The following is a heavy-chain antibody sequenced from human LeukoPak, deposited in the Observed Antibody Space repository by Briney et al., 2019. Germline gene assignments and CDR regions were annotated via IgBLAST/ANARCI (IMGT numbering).Heavy chain of an antibody. V-gene: IGHV3-11*01. CDR3: ARESCSSSRCYAEGAFDI. D-gene: IGHD2-2*01. CDR2: ISSSGSTI. J-gene: IGHJ3*02. Sequence: GGSLRLSCAASGFTFSDYYMSWIRQAPGKGLEWVSYISSSGSTIYYADSVNGRFTISRDNAKNSLYLQMNSLRAEDTAVYYCARESCSSSRCYAEGAFDIWGQGTMVTVSS. CDR1: GFTFSDYY.